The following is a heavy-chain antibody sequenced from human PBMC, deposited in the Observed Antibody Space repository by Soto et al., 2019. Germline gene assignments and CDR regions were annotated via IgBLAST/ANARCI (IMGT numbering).Heavy chain of an antibody. CDR3: ARIFSSWGPFDY. CDR1: GGSFSGYY. V-gene: IGHV4-34*01. J-gene: IGHJ4*02. D-gene: IGHD6-13*01. Sequence: SETLSLTCAVYGGSFSGYYWSWIRQPPGKGLEWIGEINHSGSTNYNPSLKSRVTISVDTSKNQFSLKLSSVTAADTAVYYCARIFSSWGPFDYWGQGTLVTVSS. CDR2: INHSGST.